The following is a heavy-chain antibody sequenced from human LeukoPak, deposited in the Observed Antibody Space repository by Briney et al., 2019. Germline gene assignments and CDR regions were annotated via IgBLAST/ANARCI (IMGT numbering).Heavy chain of an antibody. J-gene: IGHJ4*02. V-gene: IGHV3-53*01. CDR1: GFTVITND. CDR3: ARGVEPLAANTLAY. Sequence: PGGSLRLSCAASGFTVITNDMTWVRQAPGKGLELVSVLYSDGNTKYADPVQGRFTISRDNSKNTLYLEINSLSPDDTAVYYCARGVEPLAANTLAYWGQGTLVTGSS. CDR2: LYSDGNT. D-gene: IGHD1-14*01.